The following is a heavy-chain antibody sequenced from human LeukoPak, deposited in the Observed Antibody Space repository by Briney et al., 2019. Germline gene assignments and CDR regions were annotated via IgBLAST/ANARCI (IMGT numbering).Heavy chain of an antibody. CDR1: GFTFSSYS. J-gene: IGHJ3*02. CDR2: IYSGGST. Sequence: SGGSLRLSCAASGFTFSSYSMNWVRQAPGKGLEWVSVIYSGGSTYYADSVKGRFTISRDNSKNTLYLQMNSLRAEDTAVYYCARDPQINAFDIWGQGTMVTVSS. V-gene: IGHV3-66*01. CDR3: ARDPQINAFDI.